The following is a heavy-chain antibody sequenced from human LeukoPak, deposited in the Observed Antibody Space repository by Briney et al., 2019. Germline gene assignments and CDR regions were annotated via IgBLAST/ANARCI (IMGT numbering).Heavy chain of an antibody. CDR1: GFTFSSHW. CDR2: IKQDGSEK. Sequence: GGSLRLSCAASGFTFSSHWMSWVRQAPGKGLEWVANIKQDGSEKYYVDSVKGRFTISRDNAKNSLYLQMNSLRAEDTAVYYCARPNSMVRGVISTFFDYWGQGTLVTVSS. J-gene: IGHJ4*02. D-gene: IGHD3-10*01. V-gene: IGHV3-7*01. CDR3: ARPNSMVRGVISTFFDY.